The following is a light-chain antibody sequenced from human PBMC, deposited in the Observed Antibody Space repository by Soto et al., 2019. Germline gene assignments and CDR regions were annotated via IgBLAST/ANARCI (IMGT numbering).Light chain of an antibody. V-gene: IGKV1-33*01. Sequence: DIQMTQSPSSLSASIGDRVIITCQASQGILNRLNWYQQRRGEAPRLLIHDAANLETGVPARFSGRGSGTHFTFTISNLQPDDVATYYCQQYDTLLSFGGGTKVELK. CDR1: QGILNR. J-gene: IGKJ4*01. CDR3: QQYDTLLS. CDR2: DAA.